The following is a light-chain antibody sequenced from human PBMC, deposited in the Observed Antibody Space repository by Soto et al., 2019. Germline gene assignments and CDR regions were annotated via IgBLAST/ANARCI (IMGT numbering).Light chain of an antibody. CDR3: QQYNSWPPIT. V-gene: IGKV3-15*01. CDR2: GAS. CDR1: QSVSSN. Sequence: EIVMTQSPATLSVSPGERATLSCRASQSVSSNLAWYQHKPGQPPRLLIYGASTSATGIPARFSGSGSGTAVTLTISSLQSEDVAVYYWQQYNSWPPITFGQGTRLEIK. J-gene: IGKJ5*01.